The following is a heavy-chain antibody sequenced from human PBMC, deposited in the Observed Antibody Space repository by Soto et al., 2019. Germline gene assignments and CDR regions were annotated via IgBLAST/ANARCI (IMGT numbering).Heavy chain of an antibody. CDR1: GGSFSGYY. J-gene: IGHJ4*02. CDR2: INHSGST. CDR3: ARALPFPANYYGSGSYYAY. V-gene: IGHV4-34*01. D-gene: IGHD3-10*01. Sequence: QVQLQQWGAGLLKPSETLSLTCAVYGGSFSGYYWSWIRQPPGKGLEWIGEINHSGSTNYNPSLKSRVTISVDTSKNQFSLKLSSVTAADTAVYYCARALPFPANYYGSGSYYAYWGQGTLVTVSS.